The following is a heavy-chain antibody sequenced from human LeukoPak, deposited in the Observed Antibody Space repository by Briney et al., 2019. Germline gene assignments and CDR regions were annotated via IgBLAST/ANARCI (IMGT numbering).Heavy chain of an antibody. D-gene: IGHD4-23*01. V-gene: IGHV3-53*01. J-gene: IGHJ4*02. CDR3: ARRAGGYSHPYDY. CDR1: GFTVSSNY. Sequence: GGSLRLSCAASGFTVSSNYMSWVRQAPGKGLEWVSLIYSGGSTYYADSVKGRFTISRYNSKNTLYLQMNTLRAEDTAVYYCARRAGGYSHPYDYWSQGTLVTVSS. CDR2: IYSGGST.